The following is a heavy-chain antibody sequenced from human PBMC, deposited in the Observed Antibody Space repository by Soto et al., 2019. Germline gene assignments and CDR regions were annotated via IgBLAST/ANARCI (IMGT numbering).Heavy chain of an antibody. CDR1: GFTFSDYY. CDR2: ISSRGSTI. V-gene: IGHV3-11*01. J-gene: IGHJ4*01. D-gene: IGHD1-7*01. Sequence: GGSLRLSCAASGFTFSDYYMTWIRQAPERGLERISYISSRGSTIYYADSMKGRFTISRDNAKNSLYLQMNSLRAEDTAVYYCARDLGTVVFDYWGQGTLVTVSS. CDR3: ARDLGTVVFDY.